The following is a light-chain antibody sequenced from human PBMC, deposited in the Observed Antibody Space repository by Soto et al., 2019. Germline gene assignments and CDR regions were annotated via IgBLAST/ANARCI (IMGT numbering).Light chain of an antibody. CDR1: SSDVGGYNY. CDR3: SSYAGSSNLGV. CDR2: EVN. J-gene: IGLJ1*01. V-gene: IGLV2-8*01. Sequence: QSALTQPPSASGSPGQSVTISCTGTSSDVGGYNYVSWYQQHPGKAPKLIIYEVNKRPSGVPDRFSGSKSGNTASLTVSGLQAEDEADYYCSSYAGSSNLGVFGTGTQLTVL.